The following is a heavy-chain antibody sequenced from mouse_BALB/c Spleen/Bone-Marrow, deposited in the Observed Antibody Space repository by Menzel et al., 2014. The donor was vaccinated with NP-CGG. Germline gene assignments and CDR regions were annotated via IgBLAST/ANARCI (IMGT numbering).Heavy chain of an antibody. D-gene: IGHD2-4*01. CDR1: GFNIKDTY. CDR3: ARWGITTGFAY. CDR2: IDPANGNT. J-gene: IGHJ3*01. V-gene: IGHV14-3*02. Sequence: EVQLVESGAELVKPGASVKLSCTASGFNIKDTYMHWVKQRPEQGLEWIGRIDPANGNTKYDPKFQGKATITADTSSNTAYLQLSSLTSEDTAVYYCARWGITTGFAYWGQGTLVTVSA.